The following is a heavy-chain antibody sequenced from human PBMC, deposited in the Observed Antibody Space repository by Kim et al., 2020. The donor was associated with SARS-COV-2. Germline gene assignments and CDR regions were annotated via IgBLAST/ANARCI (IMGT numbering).Heavy chain of an antibody. CDR2: FDPEDGET. J-gene: IGHJ4*02. D-gene: IGHD3-10*01. CDR1: GYTLTELS. CDR3: ATVGAGSGSYEAGPGYDY. Sequence: ASVKVSCKVSGYTLTELSMHWVRQAPGKGLEWMGGFDPEDGETIYAQKFQGRVTMTEYTSTDTAYMELSSLRSEDTAVYYCATVGAGSGSYEAGPGYDYWGQGTLVTVSS. V-gene: IGHV1-24*01.